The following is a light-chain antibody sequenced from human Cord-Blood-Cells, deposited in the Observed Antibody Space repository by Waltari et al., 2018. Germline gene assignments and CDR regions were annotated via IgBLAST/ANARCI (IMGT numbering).Light chain of an antibody. V-gene: IGLV2-11*01. CDR2: DIS. CDR1: SSDVGGYNY. Sequence: QSALTQPRSVSGSPGQSVTISCTGTSSDVGGYNYVSWYQQHPGKAPKLMIYDISKRPSGVPDRFSGAKSGTTASLTISGLQAEDEADYYCGSYAGSWVFGGGTKLTVL. J-gene: IGLJ3*02. CDR3: GSYAGSWV.